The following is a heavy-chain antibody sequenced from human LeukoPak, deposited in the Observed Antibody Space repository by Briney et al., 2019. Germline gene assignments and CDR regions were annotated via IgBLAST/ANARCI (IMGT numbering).Heavy chain of an antibody. CDR3: ARAQDCSGGSCYDGAFDI. Sequence: PSETLSLTCTVSGVSISSDGYSWSWIRQPPGTGLEWIGYIYHSGITYYNPSLKSRVTISVDRSKNQFSLKLSSVTAADTAVYYCARAQDCSGGSCYDGAFDIWGQGTMVTVSS. D-gene: IGHD2-15*01. CDR1: GVSISSDGYS. J-gene: IGHJ3*02. CDR2: IYHSGIT. V-gene: IGHV4-30-2*01.